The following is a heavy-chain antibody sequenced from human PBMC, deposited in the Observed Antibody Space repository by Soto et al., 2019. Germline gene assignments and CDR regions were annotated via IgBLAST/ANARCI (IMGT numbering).Heavy chain of an antibody. Sequence: SGPTLVNPTQTLTLTCTFSGFSLSTSGVGVGWIRQPPGKALEWLALIYWNDDRPYSPSLKSRPTITKETSKNQVVLTMTNMDPVDTTTYYCAHSPLITRTMRLSSAPTREDYWGQGTLVTVSS. V-gene: IGHV2-5*01. CDR2: IYWNDDR. CDR1: GFSLSTSGVG. D-gene: IGHD6-13*01. CDR3: AHSPLITRTMRLSSAPTREDY. J-gene: IGHJ4*02.